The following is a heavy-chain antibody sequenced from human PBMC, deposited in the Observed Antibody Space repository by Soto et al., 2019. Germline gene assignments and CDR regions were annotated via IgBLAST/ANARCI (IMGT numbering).Heavy chain of an antibody. CDR3: ANQRGGYDRDFDY. CDR2: IYSGGST. D-gene: IGHD5-12*01. V-gene: IGHV3-66*01. CDR1: GSTVSSNY. J-gene: IGHJ4*02. Sequence: EVQLVESGGGLVQPGGSLRLSCAASGSTVSSNYMSWVRQAPGKGLEWVSVIYSGGSTYYADSVKGRFIISRDNSKNTLYLQMNSLRAEDTAVYYCANQRGGYDRDFDYWGQGTLVTVSS.